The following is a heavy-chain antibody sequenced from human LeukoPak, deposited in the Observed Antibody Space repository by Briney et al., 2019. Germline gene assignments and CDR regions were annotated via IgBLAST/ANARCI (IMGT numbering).Heavy chain of an antibody. CDR2: ISFSGANS. J-gene: IGHJ3*01. V-gene: IGHV3-23*01. Sequence: GGSLRLSCAASGFTFSDSAMTWVRQAPGKGLDWVSLISFSGANSYYADPVKSRFTISRDNSKDTLFLQINSRRAEDTAIYYCARDIQLSTWGLGTMVTVSS. D-gene: IGHD5-24*01. CDR3: ARDIQLST. CDR1: GFTFSDSA.